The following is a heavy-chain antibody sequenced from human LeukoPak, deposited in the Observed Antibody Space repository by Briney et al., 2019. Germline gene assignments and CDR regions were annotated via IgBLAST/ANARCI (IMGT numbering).Heavy chain of an antibody. CDR2: ISSSGSYI. Sequence: PGGSLRLSCAASGFTFSSYSMNWVRQAPGKGLEGVSSISSSGSYIYYADSVKGRFTISRANAKNSLYLQMNSLRAEDTAVYYCARVLIYSDSSGYGYWGQGTLVTVSS. D-gene: IGHD3-22*01. CDR3: ARVLIYSDSSGYGY. J-gene: IGHJ4*02. CDR1: GFTFSSYS. V-gene: IGHV3-21*01.